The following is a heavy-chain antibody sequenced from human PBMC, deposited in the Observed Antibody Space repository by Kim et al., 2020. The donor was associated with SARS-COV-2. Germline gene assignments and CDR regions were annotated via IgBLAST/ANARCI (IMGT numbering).Heavy chain of an antibody. Sequence: GGSLRLSCAASGFTFSSYAMSWVRQAPGKGLEWVSAISGSGGSTYYADSVKGRFTISRDNSKNTLYLQMNSLRAEDTAVYYCAKDHYRDSSGYLFFDYWGQGTLVTVSS. CDR1: GFTFSSYA. V-gene: IGHV3-23*01. J-gene: IGHJ4*02. CDR3: AKDHYRDSSGYLFFDY. CDR2: ISGSGGST. D-gene: IGHD3-22*01.